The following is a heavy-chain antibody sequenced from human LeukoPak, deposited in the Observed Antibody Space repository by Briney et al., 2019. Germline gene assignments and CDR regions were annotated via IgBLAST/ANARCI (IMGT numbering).Heavy chain of an antibody. Sequence: GGSLRLSCSASGFAFNRYAMHWARQAPGKGLEDISAISNDGHTTYYADSVKGRFTVSRDYSKDTLFLQMNSLRPEDTAVYSCVRLSDGGFDYWGQGTLVTVSS. D-gene: IGHD3-16*01. CDR2: ISNDGHTT. CDR1: GFAFNRYA. J-gene: IGHJ4*02. CDR3: VRLSDGGFDY. V-gene: IGHV3-64*04.